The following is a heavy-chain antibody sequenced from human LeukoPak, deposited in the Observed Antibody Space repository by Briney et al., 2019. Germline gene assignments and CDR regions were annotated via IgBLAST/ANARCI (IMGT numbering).Heavy chain of an antibody. D-gene: IGHD2-2*01. V-gene: IGHV3-23*01. J-gene: IGHJ4*02. CDR3: AKDPSPAGYYFDY. Sequence: EGSLRLSCAASGFTFSSYAMSWVRQAPGKGLEWVSAISGSGGSTYYADSVKGRFTISRDNSKNTLYLQMNSLRAEDTAVYYCAKDPSPAGYYFDYWGQGTLVTVSS. CDR2: ISGSGGST. CDR1: GFTFSSYA.